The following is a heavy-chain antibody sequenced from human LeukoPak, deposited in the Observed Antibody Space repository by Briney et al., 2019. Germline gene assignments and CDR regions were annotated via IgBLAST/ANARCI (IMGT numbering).Heavy chain of an antibody. Sequence: GGSLRLSCAASGFTFSSYSMNWVRQAPGKGLEWVSSITSSSSHINYADSVKGRFTISRDNAKNSLYLEMNSLRAEDTAVYYCARTNGATLDAFDIWGQGTMVTVSS. CDR1: GFTFSSYS. V-gene: IGHV3-21*01. CDR3: ARTNGATLDAFDI. J-gene: IGHJ3*02. CDR2: ITSSSSHI. D-gene: IGHD1-26*01.